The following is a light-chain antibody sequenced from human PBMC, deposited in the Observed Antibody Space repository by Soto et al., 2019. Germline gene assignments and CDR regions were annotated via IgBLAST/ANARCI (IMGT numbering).Light chain of an antibody. CDR3: QQYGSSPYT. V-gene: IGKV3-20*01. CDR1: QSVSSSY. J-gene: IGKJ2*01. Sequence: EIVLTQSPGTLSLSPGERATLSCRASQSVSSSYLAWYQQKPGQAPRLLIYAASSRATGIPGRFSGSGSGTDFTLTISRLEPEDCAVYYCQQYGSSPYTFGQGTKLEIK. CDR2: AAS.